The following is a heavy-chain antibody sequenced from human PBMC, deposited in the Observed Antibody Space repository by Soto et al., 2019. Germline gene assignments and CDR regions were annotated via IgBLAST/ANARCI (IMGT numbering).Heavy chain of an antibody. D-gene: IGHD4-17*01. J-gene: IGHJ4*02. CDR1: GGSVSDKTYN. CDR2: VYYSGTT. V-gene: IGHV4-61*01. Sequence: PSETLSLTCSVSGGSVSDKTYNWSWIRQPPGKRLERIGYVYYSGTTNHNPSLQSRVTISVDLSKNRFSLRLSSVTTADTALYNCARTTAVPNTLRSRYFFDYWGQGTLVTVSS. CDR3: ARTTAVPNTLRSRYFFDY.